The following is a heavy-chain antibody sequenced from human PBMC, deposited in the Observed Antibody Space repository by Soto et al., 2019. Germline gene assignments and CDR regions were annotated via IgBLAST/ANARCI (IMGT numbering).Heavy chain of an antibody. J-gene: IGHJ4*02. CDR1: GFTFSSYA. Sequence: EVQLLESGGGLVQPGGSLRLSCAASGFTFSSYAMSWVRQAPGKGLEWVSAISRSGGNTYYADSVKGRFTISRDNSWSTLYLPMNSLRTEDTAVYYCAHSGMAIDYWGQGTPVTVSS. CDR3: AHSGMAIDY. CDR2: ISRSGGNT. V-gene: IGHV3-23*01. D-gene: IGHD5-12*01.